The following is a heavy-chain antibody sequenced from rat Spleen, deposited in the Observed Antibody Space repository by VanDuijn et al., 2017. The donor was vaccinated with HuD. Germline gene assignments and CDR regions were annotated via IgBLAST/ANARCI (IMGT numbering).Heavy chain of an antibody. J-gene: IGHJ3*01. CDR2: INSAGST. Sequence: EVQLQESGPGLVKPSQSLSLTCSVTGHSITSSYRWNWIRKFPGSKLEWMGYINSAGSTNYNPSLKSRISITRDTSKNQFFLQVNSVTTEDTATYYCATAGTRISRFAYWGQGTLVTVSS. V-gene: IGHV3-3*01. D-gene: IGHD1-4*01. CDR1: GHSITSSYR. CDR3: ATAGTRISRFAY.